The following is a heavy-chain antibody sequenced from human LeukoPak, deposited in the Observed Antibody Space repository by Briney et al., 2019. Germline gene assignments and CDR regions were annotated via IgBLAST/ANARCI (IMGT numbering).Heavy chain of an antibody. V-gene: IGHV1-2*02. CDR1: GYTFTGYY. CDR2: INPNSGGT. CDR3: ARPYYYDSSGYYTFDY. Sequence: ASVKVSCKASGYTFTGYYMHWVRQAPGQGLEWMGWINPNSGGTNYAQKFQGRVTMTRDTSISTAYMELSRLRSDDTAVYYCARPYYYDSSGYYTFDYWGQGTLVTVSS. D-gene: IGHD3-22*01. J-gene: IGHJ4*02.